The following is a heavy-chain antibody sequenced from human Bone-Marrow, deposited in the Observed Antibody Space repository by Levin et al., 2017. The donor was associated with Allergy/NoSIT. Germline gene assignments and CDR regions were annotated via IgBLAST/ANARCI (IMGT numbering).Heavy chain of an antibody. Sequence: GESLKISCAASGFTFSTSWMYWLRQSSGKGLVWVSRINGDASSTSNADYVEGRFTISRDNAKNTLYLQMNSLRAEDTGVYYCVGGAPMTYWGQGTLVTVSS. V-gene: IGHV3-74*01. CDR3: VGGAPMTY. D-gene: IGHD3-16*01. CDR1: GFTFSTSW. CDR2: INGDASST. J-gene: IGHJ4*02.